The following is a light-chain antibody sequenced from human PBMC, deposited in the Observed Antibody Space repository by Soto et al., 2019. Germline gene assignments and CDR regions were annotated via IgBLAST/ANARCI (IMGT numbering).Light chain of an antibody. CDR2: DAS. CDR1: QSVSSY. V-gene: IGKV3-11*01. J-gene: IGKJ3*01. Sequence: EIVLTQSPATLSLSPGERATLSCRASQSVSSYLAWYQQKPGQAPRLLIYDASNRATGIPARFSGSGSGTTFTLAISSLEHEDLAVYYCQQRSNWPTFGPGTKVDIK. CDR3: QQRSNWPT.